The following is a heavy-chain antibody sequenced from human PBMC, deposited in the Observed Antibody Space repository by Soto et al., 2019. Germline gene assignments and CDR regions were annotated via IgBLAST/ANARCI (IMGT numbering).Heavy chain of an antibody. J-gene: IGHJ5*01. Sequence: GESLKISCNTSGYTFSAFWIHWVRQVPGKGLEWLGKIDPSDSYTNYSPSFEGHITISTDNSITTAYLQWSSLRASDTALYFCARVYKNWFDSWAQGTMVTVYS. CDR3: ARVYKNWFDS. CDR2: IDPSDSYT. V-gene: IGHV5-10-1*01. CDR1: GYTFSAFW. D-gene: IGHD1-1*01.